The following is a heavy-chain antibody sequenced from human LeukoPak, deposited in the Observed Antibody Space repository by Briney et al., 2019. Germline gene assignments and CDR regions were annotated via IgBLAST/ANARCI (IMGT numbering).Heavy chain of an antibody. CDR3: ASLDTAKQPLANH. D-gene: IGHD5-18*01. CDR1: GFTFSSYS. V-gene: IGHV3-48*01. J-gene: IGHJ5*02. Sequence: GGSLRLSCAASGFTFSSYSMNWVRQAPGKGLEWVSYISSSSSTTYYADSVKGRFTISRDNAKNSLYLQMNTLRVEDTAMYYCASLDTAKQPLANHWGQGTLVTVSS. CDR2: ISSSSSTT.